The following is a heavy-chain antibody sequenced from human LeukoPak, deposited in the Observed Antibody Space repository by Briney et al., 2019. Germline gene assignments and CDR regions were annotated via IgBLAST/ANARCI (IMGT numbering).Heavy chain of an antibody. V-gene: IGHV3-30*02. CDR3: AKGRTKGYGSGSYYFDY. J-gene: IGHJ4*02. Sequence: GGSLRLSCAASGFTFSSYGMHWVRQAPGKGLEWVAFIQYDGSNKYYADSVKGRFTISRDNSKNTLYLQMNNLSTEDTAMYYCAKGRTKGYGSGSYYFDYWGQGTLVSVSS. D-gene: IGHD3-10*01. CDR2: IQYDGSNK. CDR1: GFTFSSYG.